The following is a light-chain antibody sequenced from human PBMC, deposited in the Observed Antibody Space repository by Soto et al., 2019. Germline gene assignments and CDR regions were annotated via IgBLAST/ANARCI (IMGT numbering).Light chain of an antibody. V-gene: IGLV2-8*01. CDR2: EVS. CDR1: SSDDGSFNS. CDR3: SSYAGSYSFV. J-gene: IGLJ1*01. Sequence: QSALTQPPSASGAPGQSVTISCTGTSSDDGSFNSVSWYQQHPGKAPKLMISEVSKRPSGVPDRFSGSKSGNTASLTVSGLQAEDEADYYCSSYAGSYSFVFGTGTKVTVL.